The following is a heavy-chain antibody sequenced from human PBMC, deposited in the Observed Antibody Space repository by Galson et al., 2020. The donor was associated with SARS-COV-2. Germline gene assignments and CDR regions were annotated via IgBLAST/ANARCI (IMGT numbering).Heavy chain of an antibody. Sequence: QLGESLKISCAASGFTFSSYGMHWVRQAPGKGLEWVAVISYDGSNKYYADSVKGRFTISRDNSKNTLYLQMNSLRAEDTAVYYCAKDVYRRVTMVRGVIPYYYYGMDVWGQGTTVTVSS. CDR1: GFTFSSYG. CDR2: ISYDGSNK. J-gene: IGHJ6*02. D-gene: IGHD3-10*01. V-gene: IGHV3-30*18. CDR3: AKDVYRRVTMVRGVIPYYYYGMDV.